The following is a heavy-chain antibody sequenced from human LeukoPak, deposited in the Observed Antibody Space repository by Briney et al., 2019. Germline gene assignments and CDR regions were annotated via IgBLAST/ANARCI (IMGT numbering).Heavy chain of an antibody. V-gene: IGHV1-46*01. D-gene: IGHD3-10*01. Sequence: ASVKVSCKASGYTFTSYYMHWVRQAPGQGLEWMGIINPSGGSTSYAQKFQGRVTMTRDTSTSTVYMELSSLRSGDTAVYYCARDYYGSGSYRSLNPWGQGTLVTVSS. CDR3: ARDYYGSGSYRSLNP. CDR2: INPSGGST. CDR1: GYTFTSYY. J-gene: IGHJ5*02.